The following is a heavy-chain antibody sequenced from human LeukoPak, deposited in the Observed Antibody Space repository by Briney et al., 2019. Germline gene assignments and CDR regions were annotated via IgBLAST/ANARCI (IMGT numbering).Heavy chain of an antibody. V-gene: IGHV4-34*01. Sequence: SETLSLTCAVYGGSFSGYYWSWIRQPPGKGLEWIGGINHSGSTNYNPSLKNRVTISVDTSKNQFSLKLSSVTAADTAVYYCARDQATTEPLGYWGQGTLVTVSS. D-gene: IGHD5-24*01. CDR1: GGSFSGYY. CDR3: ARDQATTEPLGY. CDR2: INHSGST. J-gene: IGHJ4*02.